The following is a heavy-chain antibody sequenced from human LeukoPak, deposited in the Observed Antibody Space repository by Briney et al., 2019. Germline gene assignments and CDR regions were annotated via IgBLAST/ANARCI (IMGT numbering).Heavy chain of an antibody. J-gene: IGHJ1*01. Sequence: ASVPVSLKASGCTFSGYYMHWVRPAPAQGLEGMGWINLNSGSKYYAHKFQGRVSMTRDTSNSSAYMELSRLRSDDTAVYYCARGYPLSTTAAGTYFQHWGQGTLVA. V-gene: IGHV1-2*02. CDR1: GCTFSGYY. CDR2: INLNSGSK. D-gene: IGHD6-13*01. CDR3: ARGYPLSTTAAGTYFQH.